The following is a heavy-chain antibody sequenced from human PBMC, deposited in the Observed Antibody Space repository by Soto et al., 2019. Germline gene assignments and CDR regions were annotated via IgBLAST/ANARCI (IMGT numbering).Heavy chain of an antibody. Sequence: EVQLVESGGGLVQPGGSLRLSCVASGFTFRSYWMSWVRQAPGKGLEWVANINEDESENNYVDSVKGRVTISRDNAKNSLYLQMNRLIAEDTAMYFSARGDFYSGDLWGQGTLVTVSP. CDR3: ARGDFYSGDL. CDR2: INEDESEN. J-gene: IGHJ5*02. V-gene: IGHV3-7*05. CDR1: GFTFRSYW. D-gene: IGHD4-4*01.